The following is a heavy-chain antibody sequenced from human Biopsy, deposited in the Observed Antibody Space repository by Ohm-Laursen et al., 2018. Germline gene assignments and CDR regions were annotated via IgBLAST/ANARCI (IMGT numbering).Heavy chain of an antibody. Sequence: ASVKVSCKASGATFSNYAISWVRQAPGEGLGWMGGIIAVSGLVNYAPKFQGRVSITADKSTTTAYMELSNLKSEDTDVYYCATPFQYYDSWGGYPPFDHWGQGTLVTVSS. D-gene: IGHD3-3*01. CDR2: IIAVSGLV. J-gene: IGHJ4*02. V-gene: IGHV1-69*10. CDR3: ATPFQYYDSWGGYPPFDH. CDR1: GATFSNYA.